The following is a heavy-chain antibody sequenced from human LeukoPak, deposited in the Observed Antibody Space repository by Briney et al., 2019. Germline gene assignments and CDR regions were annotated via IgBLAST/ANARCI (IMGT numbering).Heavy chain of an antibody. CDR1: GGSISSSSYY. V-gene: IGHV4-39*01. CDR2: IFYSGTT. CDR3: ARFRPSGHNVDY. D-gene: IGHD2-15*01. Sequence: PSETLSLTCTVSGGSISSSSYYWGWIRQPPGKGLEWIGSIFYSGTTSYNPSLKSRVTMSVDTSKNQFSLKLPSVTAADTAVYFCARFRPSGHNVDYWGQGTLVTVSS. J-gene: IGHJ4*02.